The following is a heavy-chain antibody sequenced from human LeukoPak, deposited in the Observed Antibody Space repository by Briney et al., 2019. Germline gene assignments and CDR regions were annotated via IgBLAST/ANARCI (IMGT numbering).Heavy chain of an antibody. D-gene: IGHD2-2*01. Sequence: SETLSPTCTVSGGSISSYYWSWIRQPAGKGLEWIGRIYTSGSTNYNPSLKSRVTMSVDTSKNQFSLKLSSVTAADTAVYYCARDLCVRGSTSCYGNWFDPWGQGTLVTVSS. CDR2: IYTSGST. J-gene: IGHJ5*02. CDR1: GGSISSYY. CDR3: ARDLCVRGSTSCYGNWFDP. V-gene: IGHV4-4*07.